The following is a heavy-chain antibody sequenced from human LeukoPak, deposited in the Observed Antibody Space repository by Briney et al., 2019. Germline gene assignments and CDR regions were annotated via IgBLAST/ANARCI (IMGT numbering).Heavy chain of an antibody. CDR2: IYYSGST. D-gene: IGHD2-15*01. V-gene: IGHV4-39*01. CDR1: GGSISSSSYY. Sequence: SETLSLTCTVSGGSISSSSYYWGWIRQPPGKGLVWLGSIYYSGSTYYNPSLNRRVTISVDTSKNQFDLKLSSVTAADAAVYYCARGCSGGSCYSGWYWGQGTLVTVSS. CDR3: ARGCSGGSCYSGWY. J-gene: IGHJ4*02.